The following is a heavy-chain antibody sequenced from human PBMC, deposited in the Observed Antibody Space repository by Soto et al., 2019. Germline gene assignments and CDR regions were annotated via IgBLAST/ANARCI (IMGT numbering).Heavy chain of an antibody. V-gene: IGHV1-69*08. CDR2: IIPILGIA. CDR3: ARERGYSGYDYWSDP. Sequence: QVQLVQSGAEVKKPGSSVKVSCKASGGTFSSYTISWVRQAPGQGLEWMGRIIPILGIANYAQKFQGRVTITADKSTTTAYMERSSLRSEDTAVYYGARERGYSGYDYWSDPWGQGTLFTVSP. J-gene: IGHJ5*02. D-gene: IGHD5-12*01. CDR1: GGTFSSYT.